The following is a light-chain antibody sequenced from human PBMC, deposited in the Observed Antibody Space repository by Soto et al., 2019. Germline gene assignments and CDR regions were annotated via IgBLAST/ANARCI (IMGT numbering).Light chain of an antibody. Sequence: QSALTQPASVSASPGQSITISCTGTSRDVGSYNYVSWYQQHPGKAPKLMIFDVNNRPSGVSNRFSGSKSGNTASLTISGLQAEDEADYYCSSYTTSSTLAFGGGTKLTVL. CDR3: SSYTTSSTLA. J-gene: IGLJ2*01. CDR1: SRDVGSYNY. V-gene: IGLV2-14*03. CDR2: DVN.